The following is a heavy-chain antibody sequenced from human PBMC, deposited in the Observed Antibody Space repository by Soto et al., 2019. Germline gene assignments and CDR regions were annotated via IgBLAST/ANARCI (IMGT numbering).Heavy chain of an antibody. CDR2: ISSSSTI. Sequence: EVQLVESGGGLVQPGGSLRLSCAASGFTFSSYSMNWVRQAPGKGLEWVSYISSSSTIYYADSVKGRFTISRDNAKNSLYLQMNSLRAEDTAVYYCARDGVIVVVPAAIPYYYMDVWGKGTTVTVSS. CDR3: ARDGVIVVVPAAIPYYYMDV. D-gene: IGHD2-2*01. V-gene: IGHV3-48*01. J-gene: IGHJ6*03. CDR1: GFTFSSYS.